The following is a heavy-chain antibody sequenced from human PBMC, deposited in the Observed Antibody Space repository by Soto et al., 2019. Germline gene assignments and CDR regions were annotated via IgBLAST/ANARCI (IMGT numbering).Heavy chain of an antibody. CDR3: AKDIDSSGWYNDY. CDR2: ISASGGIT. D-gene: IGHD6-19*01. Sequence: EVQLLESGGGLVQPGGSLRLSCAASGFTFSNYAMTWVRQGPEKGLEWVSGISASGGITYFADSVKGMFTISKDNSKNMLYLQMNSLRADETAVYFCAKDIDSSGWYNDYWGQGTLVTVSA. V-gene: IGHV3-23*01. CDR1: GFTFSNYA. J-gene: IGHJ4*02.